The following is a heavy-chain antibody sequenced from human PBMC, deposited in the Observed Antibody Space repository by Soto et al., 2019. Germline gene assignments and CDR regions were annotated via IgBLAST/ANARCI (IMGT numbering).Heavy chain of an antibody. CDR1: GDSVSSNSAA. D-gene: IGHD2-2*01. Sequence: QTLSLPFAISGDSVSSNSAACNWIRQSPSRGLEWLGRTYYRSKWYNDYAVSVKSRITINPDTSKNQFSLQLNSVTPEDTAVYYCARGGCSSTSCYPLYGMDVWGQGTTVTVSS. CDR2: TYYRSKWYN. V-gene: IGHV6-1*01. J-gene: IGHJ6*02. CDR3: ARGGCSSTSCYPLYGMDV.